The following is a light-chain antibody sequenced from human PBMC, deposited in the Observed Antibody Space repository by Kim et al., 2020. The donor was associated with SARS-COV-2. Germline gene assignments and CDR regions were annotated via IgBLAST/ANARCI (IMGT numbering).Light chain of an antibody. CDR1: IIESKN. V-gene: IGLV3-9*01. CDR2: RDT. Sequence: SVALGQTAKITCGGNIIESKNVHWYQRKPGQAPVLVIYRDTDRPSGIPERFSGSNSGNTASLIISRAQAGDEAEYYCQVWDITTVIFGGGTQLTVL. J-gene: IGLJ2*01. CDR3: QVWDITTVI.